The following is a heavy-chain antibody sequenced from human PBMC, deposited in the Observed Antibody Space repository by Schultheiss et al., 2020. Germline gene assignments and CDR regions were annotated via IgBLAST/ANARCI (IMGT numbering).Heavy chain of an antibody. CDR2: TYYRSKWYN. CDR1: GDSVSSNSAA. J-gene: IGHJ4*02. D-gene: IGHD1-26*01. V-gene: IGHV6-1*01. CDR3: ARGVGATGLGH. Sequence: SQTLSLTCAISGDSVSSNSAAWNWNRQSPSKGLEWLGRTYYRSKWYNDYAVSVQSRITISPDTSKNQFSLQLNSVTPEDTAVYYCARGVGATGLGHWGQGALVTVAS.